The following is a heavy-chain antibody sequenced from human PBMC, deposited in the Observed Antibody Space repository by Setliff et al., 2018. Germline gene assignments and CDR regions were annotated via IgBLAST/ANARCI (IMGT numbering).Heavy chain of an antibody. CDR2: INPSGGGT. CDR1: GGTFSSYG. CDR3: ARVYLAGSGWDKANALDI. V-gene: IGHV1-46*03. D-gene: IGHD6-19*01. Sequence: ASVKVSCKASGGTFSSYGISWVRQAPGQGLEWMGLINPSGGGTIYARKFQGRVTMARETSTSTVYMELSGLRSEDTAVYYCARVYLAGSGWDKANALDIWGQGTMVTVSS. J-gene: IGHJ3*02.